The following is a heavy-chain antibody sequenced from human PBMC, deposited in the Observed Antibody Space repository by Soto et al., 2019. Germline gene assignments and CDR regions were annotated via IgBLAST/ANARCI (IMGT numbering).Heavy chain of an antibody. CDR1: GGSFSGYY. CDR2: IDHSGYT. V-gene: IGHV4-34*01. CDR3: ARVRDWFDP. J-gene: IGHJ5*02. D-gene: IGHD3-3*01. Sequence: RSETLSLTCAVYGGSFSGYYWNWIRQPPGKGLEWIGEIDHSGYTNYNPSLKSRVTISVDTSKNQFSLRLTSVTAADTAVYYCARVRDWFDPWGQGTLVTVSS.